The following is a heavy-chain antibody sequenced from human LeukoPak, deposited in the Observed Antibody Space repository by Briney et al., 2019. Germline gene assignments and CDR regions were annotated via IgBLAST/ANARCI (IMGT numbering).Heavy chain of an antibody. J-gene: IGHJ3*02. Sequence: TGGSLRLSCAASGFSFSSYEMNWVRLAPGKGLEWVSHISSSATNIYYADSVKGRFTISRDNAKNSLYLQTNSLRAEDTAVYYCANEWSYDALDIWGQGTMVTVSS. V-gene: IGHV3-48*03. D-gene: IGHD1-26*01. CDR2: ISSSATNI. CDR1: GFSFSSYE. CDR3: ANEWSYDALDI.